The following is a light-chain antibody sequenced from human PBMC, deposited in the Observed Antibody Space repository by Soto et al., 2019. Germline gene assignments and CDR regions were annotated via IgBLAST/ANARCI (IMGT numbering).Light chain of an antibody. CDR3: QQYNSYGT. J-gene: IGKJ2*01. Sequence: DLQMTQSPSTLSASVGDRVTITCRASQSIDSSLAWYQQKPRKGPKLLIYDASTLESGVPSRFSGSGLGTEFALTISSLQPDDFATFYCQQYNSYGTFGQGTKLEI. CDR1: QSIDSS. CDR2: DAS. V-gene: IGKV1-5*01.